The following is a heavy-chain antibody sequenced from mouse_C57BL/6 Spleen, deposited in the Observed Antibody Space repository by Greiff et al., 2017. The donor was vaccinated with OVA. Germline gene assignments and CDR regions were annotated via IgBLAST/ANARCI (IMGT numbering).Heavy chain of an antibody. Sequence: QVQLKQPGAELVKPGASVKLSCKASGYTFTSYWMHWVKQRPGRGLEWIGEIDPSDSYTNYNQKFKGKSTLTVDKSSSTAYMQLSSLTSEDSAVYYCARGDGNYSAWFAYWGQGTLVTVSA. V-gene: IGHV1-69*01. CDR2: IDPSDSYT. CDR1: GYTFTSYW. CDR3: ARGDGNYSAWFAY. D-gene: IGHD2-1*01. J-gene: IGHJ3*01.